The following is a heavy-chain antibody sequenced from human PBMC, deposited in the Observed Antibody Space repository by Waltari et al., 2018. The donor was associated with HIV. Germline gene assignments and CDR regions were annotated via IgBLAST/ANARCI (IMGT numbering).Heavy chain of an antibody. CDR2: VYWDDDK. CDR1: GFSLTSYGMG. V-gene: IGHV2-5*02. CDR3: ALNGGIGTKYFDS. Sequence: QITLKESGPTLVKPTQTLTLTCSFSGFSLTSYGMGVGWIRQSPGKAPEWLALVYWDDDKRYTPSLKNRRTITKDTSKNQVVLSMTNMDPVDTGTYYCALNGGIGTKYFDSWGQGTLVTVSS. D-gene: IGHD2-21*01. J-gene: IGHJ4*02.